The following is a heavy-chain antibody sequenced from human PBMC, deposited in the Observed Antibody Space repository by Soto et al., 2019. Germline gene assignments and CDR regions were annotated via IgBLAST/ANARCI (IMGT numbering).Heavy chain of an antibody. CDR2: IYHSGST. CDR1: GGSISSGGYS. V-gene: IGHV4-30-2*01. CDR3: ARGQVVAAQH. D-gene: IGHD2-15*01. Sequence: QLQLQESGSGLVKPSQTLSLTCAVSGGSISSGGYSWSWIRQPPGKGLEWIGYIYHSGSTYYNPSLKGGVTISVDRSKNQFSRQLRSVTAADTAGYYCARGQVVAAQHWGQGTLVTVSS. J-gene: IGHJ4*02.